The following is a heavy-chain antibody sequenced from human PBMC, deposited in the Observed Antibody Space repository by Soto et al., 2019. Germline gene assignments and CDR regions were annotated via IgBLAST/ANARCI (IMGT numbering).Heavy chain of an antibody. CDR3: ARALAAAGPFDC. J-gene: IGHJ4*02. D-gene: IGHD6-13*01. CDR2: ISAYNGNT. CDR1: GYTFTNYA. V-gene: IGHV1-18*01. Sequence: QVQLVQSGAEVKKPGASVKVSCKASGYTFTNYAFSWVRQAPGQGLEWMGWISAYNGNTNYPQQLQGRVTMTTDTSTSTAYMELRSLRSDDTAVYYCARALAAAGPFDCWGQGTLVTVSS.